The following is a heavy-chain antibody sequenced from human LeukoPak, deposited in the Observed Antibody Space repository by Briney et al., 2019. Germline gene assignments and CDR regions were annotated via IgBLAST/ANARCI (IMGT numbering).Heavy chain of an antibody. CDR2: ISGSGGST. CDR3: AKPPMVRGVMPLG. J-gene: IGHJ4*02. V-gene: IGHV3-23*01. Sequence: GGSLRLSCAASGFTFSNHAMNWVRQAPGRGLEWVSGISGSGGSTYYADSVKGRFTISRDNSKNTLFLQMNSLRAEDTAVYYCAKPPMVRGVMPLGWGQGTLVTVSS. CDR1: GFTFSNHA. D-gene: IGHD3-10*01.